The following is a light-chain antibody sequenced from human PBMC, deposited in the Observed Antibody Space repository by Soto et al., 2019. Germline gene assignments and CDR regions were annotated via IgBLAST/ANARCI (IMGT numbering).Light chain of an antibody. CDR3: QQRYSWPPLT. J-gene: IGKJ4*01. CDR1: QTVYQN. V-gene: IGKV3-11*01. Sequence: EVVLTQSPATPSLSRGERATLSCRASQTVYQNLAWYQQKPGQAPRLLIYDASNRATGIPARFSGTGSGTDFTLTISSLEPEDSAVYYCQQRYSWPPLTFGGGTKVEIK. CDR2: DAS.